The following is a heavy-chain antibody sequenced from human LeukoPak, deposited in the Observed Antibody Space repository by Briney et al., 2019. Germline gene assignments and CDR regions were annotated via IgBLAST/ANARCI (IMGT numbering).Heavy chain of an antibody. V-gene: IGHV5-51*01. CDR1: GYSFTTYW. CDR3: ARLGAAAGIDY. Sequence: GESLKISCKGYGYSFTTYWIGWVRQMPGKGLEWMGIIYPGDSDTRYSSSFQGQVTISADKSISTAYLQWSSLKASDTAMYYCARLGAAAGIDYWGQGTLVTVSS. J-gene: IGHJ4*02. CDR2: IYPGDSDT. D-gene: IGHD6-13*01.